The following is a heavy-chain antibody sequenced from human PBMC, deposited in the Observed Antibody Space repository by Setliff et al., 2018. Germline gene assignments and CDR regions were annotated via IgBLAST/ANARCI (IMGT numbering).Heavy chain of an antibody. D-gene: IGHD2-15*01. CDR3: TVAPGYCSGGSCSYYYYYGMDV. V-gene: IGHV3-49*04. J-gene: IGHJ6*02. CDR2: IRSKAYGGTT. Sequence: LRLSCTASGFTFGDYAMSWVRQAPGEGLEWVGFIRSKAYGGTTEYAASVKGRFTISRDDSKSIAYLQMNSLKTEDTAVYYCTVAPGYCSGGSCSYYYYYGMDVWGQGTTVTVSS. CDR1: GFTFGDYA.